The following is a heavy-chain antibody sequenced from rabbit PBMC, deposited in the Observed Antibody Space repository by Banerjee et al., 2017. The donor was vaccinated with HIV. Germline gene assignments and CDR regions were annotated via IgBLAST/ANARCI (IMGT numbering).Heavy chain of an antibody. CDR1: GFTISSYW. V-gene: IGHV1S45*01. CDR3: ARDLAGVIGWNFNL. CDR2: INTSSGNT. D-gene: IGHD4-1*01. Sequence: QEQLEESGGDLVKPEGSLTLTCTASGFTISSYWMSWVRQAPGKGLEWIACINTSSGNTVYASWAKGRFTISKTSSTTVTLQMTSLTAADTATYFCARDLAGVIGWNFNLWGPGTLVTVS. J-gene: IGHJ4*01.